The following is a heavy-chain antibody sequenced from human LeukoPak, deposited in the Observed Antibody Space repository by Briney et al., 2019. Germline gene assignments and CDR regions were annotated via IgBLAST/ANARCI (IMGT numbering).Heavy chain of an antibody. V-gene: IGHV3-33*05. CDR1: GFSFSVSDYG. D-gene: IGHD4-17*01. J-gene: IGHJ5*02. CDR3: ARGADYGDSWFDP. CDR2: VSYDGNYK. Sequence: PGRSLTLSCAASGFSFSVSDYGMNWVRQAPGKGLEWVAVVSYDGNYKYYADSVKGRFTISRDNSKNTLYLQMNSLRAEDTAVYYCARGADYGDSWFDPWGQGTLVTVSS.